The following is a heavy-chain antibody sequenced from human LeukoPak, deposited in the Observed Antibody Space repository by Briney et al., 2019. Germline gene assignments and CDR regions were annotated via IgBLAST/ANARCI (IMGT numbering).Heavy chain of an antibody. J-gene: IGHJ6*02. CDR1: GGSISSGSYY. V-gene: IGHV4-61*02. CDR3: ARALGYCSGGSCYYYYGMDV. CDR2: IYTSGST. D-gene: IGHD2-15*01. Sequence: SETLSLTCTVSGGSISSGSYYWSWIRQPAGKGLEWIGRIYTSGSTNYNPSLRSRVTISVDTSKNQFSLKLSSVTAADTAVYYCARALGYCSGGSCYYYYGMDVWGQGTTVTVSS.